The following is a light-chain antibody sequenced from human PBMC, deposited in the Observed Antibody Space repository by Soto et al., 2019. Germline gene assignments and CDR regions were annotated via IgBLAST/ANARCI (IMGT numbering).Light chain of an antibody. V-gene: IGLV4-69*01. CDR2: LNSDGSH. J-gene: IGLJ2*01. CDR3: QTWGTGTVV. Sequence: QLVLTQWPSASASLGAAVKLTCILSSGHSSYAIAWHQQQPEKGPRYLMKLNSDGSHSKGDGIPDRFSGSSSGAERYLTISSLQSEDEADYYCQTWGTGTVVFGGGTKLTVL. CDR1: SGHSSYA.